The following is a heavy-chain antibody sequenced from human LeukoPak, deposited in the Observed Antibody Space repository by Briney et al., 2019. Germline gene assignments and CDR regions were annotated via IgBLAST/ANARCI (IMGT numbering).Heavy chain of an antibody. Sequence: GESLKISCKGSGYSFTSYWIGWVRQMPGKGLEWMGIIYPGDSDTRYSPSFQGQVTISADKSISTAYLQWSSLKASDTAMCYCARRNYGSGSHDAFDIWGQGTMVTVSS. CDR2: IYPGDSDT. J-gene: IGHJ3*02. CDR3: ARRNYGSGSHDAFDI. D-gene: IGHD3-10*01. V-gene: IGHV5-51*01. CDR1: GYSFTSYW.